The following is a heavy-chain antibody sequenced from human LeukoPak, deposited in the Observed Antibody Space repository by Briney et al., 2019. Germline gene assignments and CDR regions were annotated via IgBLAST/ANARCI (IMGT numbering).Heavy chain of an antibody. CDR1: GGSFSDYY. D-gene: IGHD4/OR15-4a*01. CDR3: ATYGATSSYYYHFYMDV. Sequence: SETLSLTCVVFGGSFSDYYWSWLRQPPGKGLEWIGEMSHSGRTNYNPSLKSRVTISVDTSKNQFSLRLSSVTAADTAVYYCATYGATSSYYYHFYMDVWGKGTTVTVSS. CDR2: MSHSGRT. J-gene: IGHJ6*03. V-gene: IGHV4-34*01.